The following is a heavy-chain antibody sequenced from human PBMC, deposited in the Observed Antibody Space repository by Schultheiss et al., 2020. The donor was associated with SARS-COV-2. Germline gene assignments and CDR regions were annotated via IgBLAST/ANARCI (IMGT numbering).Heavy chain of an antibody. CDR2: ISAYNGNT. Sequence: ASVKVSCKASGYTFTSYGISWVRQAPGQGLEWMGWISAYNGNTNYAQKLQGRVTMTRDTSTSTVYMELSSLRSEDTAVYYCARGQPIWELHVGHWFDPWGQGTLVTVSS. CDR3: ARGQPIWELHVGHWFDP. V-gene: IGHV1-18*01. CDR1: GYTFTSYG. D-gene: IGHD1-26*01. J-gene: IGHJ5*02.